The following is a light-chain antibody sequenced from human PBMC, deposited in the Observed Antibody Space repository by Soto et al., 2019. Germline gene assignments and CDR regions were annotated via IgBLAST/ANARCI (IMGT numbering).Light chain of an antibody. CDR2: GAS. Sequence: EIVLTQSPGTLSLSPGERATLSCRASQSVSSSYLAWYQQKPRQAPRLLIYGASSRATGIPDRFSGSGSGTDFTLTISRLEPEDLAVYYCQQDGSSPTFGGGTKVEIK. J-gene: IGKJ4*01. CDR3: QQDGSSPT. V-gene: IGKV3-20*01. CDR1: QSVSSSY.